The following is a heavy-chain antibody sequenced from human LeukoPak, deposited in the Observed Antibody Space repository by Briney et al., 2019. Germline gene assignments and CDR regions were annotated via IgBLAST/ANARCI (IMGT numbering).Heavy chain of an antibody. CDR1: GGTFSSYA. CDR3: AKARKQWLVD. V-gene: IGHV1-69*05. CDR2: IIPIFGTA. D-gene: IGHD6-19*01. J-gene: IGHJ4*02. Sequence: EASVKVSCKASGGTFSSYAISWVRQAPGQGLEWMGGIIPIFGTANYAQKFQGRVTITTDESTSTAYMELSSLRAEDTALYYCAKARKQWLVDWGQGTLVTVSS.